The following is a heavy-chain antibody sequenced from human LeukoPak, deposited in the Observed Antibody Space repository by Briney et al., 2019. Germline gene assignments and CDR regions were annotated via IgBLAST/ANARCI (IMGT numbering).Heavy chain of an antibody. D-gene: IGHD2-2*01. CDR1: GFTFSSYW. CDR2: IKQDGSEK. CDR3: ARLVPAAFFDY. V-gene: IGHV3-7*01. Sequence: PGGSLRLSCAVSGFTFSSYWMSWVRQAPGKGLEWVANIKQDGSEKYYVDSVKGRFTISRDNAKNSLYLQMNSLRAEDTAVYYCARLVPAAFFDYWGQGTLVTVSS. J-gene: IGHJ4*02.